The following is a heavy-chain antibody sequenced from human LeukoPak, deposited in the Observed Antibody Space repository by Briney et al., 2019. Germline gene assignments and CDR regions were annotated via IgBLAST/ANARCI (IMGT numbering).Heavy chain of an antibody. Sequence: SETLSLTCTVSGGSISSGSYYWSWIRQPAGKGLEWIGRIYTSGSTNYNPSLKSRVTISVDTSKNQFSLKLSSVTAADTAVYYCAREGITIFGVVGPRTDYWGQGTLVTVSS. CDR2: IYTSGST. V-gene: IGHV4-61*02. J-gene: IGHJ4*02. D-gene: IGHD3-3*01. CDR3: AREGITIFGVVGPRTDY. CDR1: GGSISSGSYY.